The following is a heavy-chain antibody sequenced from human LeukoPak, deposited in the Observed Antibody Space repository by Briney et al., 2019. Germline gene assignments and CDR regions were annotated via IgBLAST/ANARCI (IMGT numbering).Heavy chain of an antibody. CDR2: ISYDGRNK. D-gene: IGHD3-10*01. J-gene: IGHJ6*03. CDR3: AKDRMVRYYYMAV. CDR1: VLTFSSYV. V-gene: IGHV3-30*18. Sequence: PGGSLSLSCAASVLTFSSYVMHGVRQAPGKGLEWVAVISYDGRNKYYADSVKGGFIVSRDNTKSTLYLQMNSLRAEETAVYYCAKDRMVRYYYMAVWGKRTTVTISS.